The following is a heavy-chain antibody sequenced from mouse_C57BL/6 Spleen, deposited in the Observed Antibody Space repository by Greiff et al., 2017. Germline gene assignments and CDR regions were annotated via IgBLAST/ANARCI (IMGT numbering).Heavy chain of an antibody. D-gene: IGHD3-3*01. CDR2: INPGSGGT. CDR1: GYAFTNYL. V-gene: IGHV1-54*01. Sequence: QVQLKQSGAELVRPGTSVKVSCKASGYAFTNYLIEWVKQRPGQGLEWIGVINPGSGGTNYNEKFKGKATLTADKSSSTAYMQLSSLTSEDSAVYFCARIGLEGFAYWGQGTLVTVSA. CDR3: ARIGLEGFAY. J-gene: IGHJ3*01.